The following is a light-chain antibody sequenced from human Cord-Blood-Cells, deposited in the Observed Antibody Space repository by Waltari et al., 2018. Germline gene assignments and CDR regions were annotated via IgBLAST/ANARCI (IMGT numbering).Light chain of an antibody. J-gene: IGKJ4*01. CDR3: QQYGSSLT. CDR2: GAS. CDR1: QSVSSSY. V-gene: IGKV3-20*01. Sequence: EIALTQSPGTLSLSPGERATLSCRASQSVSSSYLAWYQQKPGQAPRLLIYGASSRATGIPDRFSGSGSRTYFILTISRLEPEDFAVYYCQQYGSSLTVGGGTKVEIK.